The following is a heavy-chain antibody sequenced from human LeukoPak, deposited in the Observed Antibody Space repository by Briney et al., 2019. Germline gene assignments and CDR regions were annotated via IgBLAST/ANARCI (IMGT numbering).Heavy chain of an antibody. Sequence: SQTLSLTCAISGDSVSSNSAAWNWIRQSPSRGLVWLGRTYYRSKWYNDCAVSVKSRITINPDTSKNQFSLQLNSVTPEDTAVYYCARVRSSGWYTAFDIWGQGTMVTVSS. CDR3: ARVRSSGWYTAFDI. J-gene: IGHJ3*02. CDR1: GDSVSSNSAA. CDR2: TYYRSKWYN. D-gene: IGHD6-19*01. V-gene: IGHV6-1*01.